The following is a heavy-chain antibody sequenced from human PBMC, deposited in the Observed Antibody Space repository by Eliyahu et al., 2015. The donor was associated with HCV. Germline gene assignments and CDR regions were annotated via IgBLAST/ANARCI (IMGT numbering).Heavy chain of an antibody. CDR2: INHSGST. J-gene: IGHJ4*02. V-gene: IGHV4-34*01. Sequence: QVQLQQWGAGLLKPSETLSLTCAVYGGSFSGYYWSWIRQPPGKGLEWIGEINHSGSTNYNPSLKSRVTISVDTSKNQFSLKLSSVTAADTAVYYCARDRPDIVVVVAANRGCDYWGQGTLVTVSS. CDR3: ARDRPDIVVVVAANRGCDY. CDR1: GGSFSGYY. D-gene: IGHD2-15*01.